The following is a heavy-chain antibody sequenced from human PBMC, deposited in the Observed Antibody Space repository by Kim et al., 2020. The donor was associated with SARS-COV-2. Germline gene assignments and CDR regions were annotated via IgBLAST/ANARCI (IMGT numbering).Heavy chain of an antibody. CDR2: INTVTGKP. CDR1: GYTFTNYA. Sequence: ASVKVSCKASGYTFTNYAMNWVRQAPGQGLEWMGWINTVTGKPTYAQLFTERFVFSLDTSVSTAYLRISSLKADDTAIYFCARTSDFYAMDVWGKGTPVTVSS. J-gene: IGHJ6*04. CDR3: ARTSDFYAMDV. V-gene: IGHV7-4-1*02.